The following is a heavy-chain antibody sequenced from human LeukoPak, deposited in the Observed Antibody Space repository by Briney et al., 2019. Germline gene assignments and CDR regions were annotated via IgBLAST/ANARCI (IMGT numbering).Heavy chain of an antibody. D-gene: IGHD6-6*01. Sequence: GGSLRLSCAASGFTVRSNYMSWVRQAPGKGLEWVSVIYSGGSTYYADSVKGRFTISRDNSKNTLYLQMNSLRAEDTAVYYCASGGYSTYSSSSGFDYWGQGTLVTVSS. CDR3: ASGGYSTYSSSSGFDY. CDR1: GFTVRSNY. V-gene: IGHV3-53*01. CDR2: IYSGGST. J-gene: IGHJ4*02.